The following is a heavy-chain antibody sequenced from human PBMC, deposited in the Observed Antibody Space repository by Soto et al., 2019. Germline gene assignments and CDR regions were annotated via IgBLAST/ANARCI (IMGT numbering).Heavy chain of an antibody. CDR1: GYTFTSYG. Sequence: QVQRVQSGAEVKKPGASVKVSCKASGYTFTSYGISWVRQAPGQGLEWMGWISAYNGNTNYAQKLQGRVTMTTDTSTSTAYMELRSLRSDDTAVYYCARDDSEAVAHPTWEYWGQGTLVTVSS. V-gene: IGHV1-18*01. CDR2: ISAYNGNT. D-gene: IGHD6-19*01. CDR3: ARDDSEAVAHPTWEY. J-gene: IGHJ4*02.